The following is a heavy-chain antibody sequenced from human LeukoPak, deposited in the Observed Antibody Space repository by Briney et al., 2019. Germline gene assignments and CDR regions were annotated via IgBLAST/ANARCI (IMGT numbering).Heavy chain of an antibody. CDR3: ASAARWPHYYYYMDV. CDR2: ISAYNGNT. Sequence: ASVKVSCKASGYTFTSYGISWVRQAPGQGLEWMGWISAYNGNTNYAQKLQGRVTMTTDTSTSTAYMELSSLRSEDTAVYYCASAARWPHYYYYMDVWGKGTAVTVSS. CDR1: GYTFTSYG. J-gene: IGHJ6*03. V-gene: IGHV1-18*01. D-gene: IGHD6-13*01.